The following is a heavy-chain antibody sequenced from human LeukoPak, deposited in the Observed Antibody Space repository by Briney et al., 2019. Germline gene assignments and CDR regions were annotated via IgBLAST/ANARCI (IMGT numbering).Heavy chain of an antibody. CDR1: GFTFSSYS. CDR3: ARANEQTSCSGGSCYSEPYFDY. V-gene: IGHV3-21*01. Sequence: GGSLRLSCAASGFTFSSYSMNWVRQAPGKGLEWVSSISGSSSYIYYADSVKGRFTISRDNAKNSLYLQMNSLRAEDTAVYYCARANEQTSCSGGSCYSEPYFDYWGQGTLVTVSS. J-gene: IGHJ4*02. D-gene: IGHD2-15*01. CDR2: ISGSSSYI.